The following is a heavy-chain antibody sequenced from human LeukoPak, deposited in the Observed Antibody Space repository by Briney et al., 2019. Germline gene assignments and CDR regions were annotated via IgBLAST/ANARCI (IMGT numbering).Heavy chain of an antibody. D-gene: IGHD5-24*01. J-gene: IGHJ4*02. CDR1: GGSISSYY. V-gene: IGHV4-59*08. CDR2: IYYSGST. CDR3: VRGSGRDGYSTET. Sequence: SETLSLTCTVSGGSISSYYWSWIRQPPGKGLEWIGYIYYSGSTNYNPSLNSRATISLDTSRNQFSLRLTSVTAADAAIYYCVRGSGRDGYSTETRGKGTLVTVSS.